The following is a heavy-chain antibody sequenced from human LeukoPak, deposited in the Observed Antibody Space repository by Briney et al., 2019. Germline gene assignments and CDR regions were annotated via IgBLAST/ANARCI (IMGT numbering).Heavy chain of an antibody. J-gene: IGHJ6*02. Sequence: HPGGSLRLSCAASGFTLSNYDMHWVRQVTGKGLEWVSGIDNAGDTYYSDSVRGRFTIPRENAKNSLYLQVNSLRAEDTAVYYCTRDGTVIRGLPRRARTFYGMDVWGQGTTVTVSS. D-gene: IGHD3-10*01. CDR1: GFTLSNYD. CDR2: IDNAGDT. CDR3: TRDGTVIRGLPRRARTFYGMDV. V-gene: IGHV3-13*01.